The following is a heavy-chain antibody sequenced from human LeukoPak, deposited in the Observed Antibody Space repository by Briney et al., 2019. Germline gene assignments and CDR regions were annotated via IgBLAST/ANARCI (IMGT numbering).Heavy chain of an antibody. Sequence: SETLSLTCTVSGGSISSSSYSWGWIRQPPGKGLEWIGSIYYSGSTYYNPSLKSRVTISVDTSKNQFSLKLSSVTAADTAVYYCARRQCSGGSCSTDYYYYYGMDVWGQGTTVTVSS. V-gene: IGHV4-39*01. CDR2: IYYSGST. J-gene: IGHJ6*02. CDR1: GGSISSSSYS. D-gene: IGHD2-15*01. CDR3: ARRQCSGGSCSTDYYYYYGMDV.